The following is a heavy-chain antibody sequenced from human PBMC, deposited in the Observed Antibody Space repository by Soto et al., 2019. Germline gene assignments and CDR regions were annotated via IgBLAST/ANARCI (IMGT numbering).Heavy chain of an antibody. V-gene: IGHV1-58*01. J-gene: IGHJ6*02. CDR1: GFTFTSSA. CDR2: IVVGSGNT. Sequence: SVKVSCKASGFTFTSSAVQWVRQARGQRLEWIGWIVVGSGNTNYAQKFQERVTITRDMSTSTAYKELSSLRSEDTAVYYCAPPHYPRAPYFYYGMDVWGQGTTVTVSS. D-gene: IGHD1-26*01. CDR3: APPHYPRAPYFYYGMDV.